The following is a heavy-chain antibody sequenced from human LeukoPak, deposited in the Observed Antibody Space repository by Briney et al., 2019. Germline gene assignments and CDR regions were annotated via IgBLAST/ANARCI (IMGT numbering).Heavy chain of an antibody. V-gene: IGHV1-8*02. J-gene: IGHJ4*02. CDR1: GGTFSSYA. CDR2: MSPKSGDT. D-gene: IGHD7-27*01. Sequence: ASVKVSCTASGGTFSSYAINWVRQATGQGLEWMGWMSPKSGDTGYAQKFQGRVTMTRDTSTSTAYMELSSLRSEDTAVYYCARGPPDTGDFDYWGQGTPVTVSS. CDR3: ARGPPDTGDFDY.